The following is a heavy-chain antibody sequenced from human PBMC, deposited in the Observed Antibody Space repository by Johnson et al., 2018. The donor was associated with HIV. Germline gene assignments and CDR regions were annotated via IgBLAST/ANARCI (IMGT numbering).Heavy chain of an antibody. CDR3: AKDLSSGWSAFDI. J-gene: IGHJ3*02. V-gene: IGHV3-23*04. CDR1: GFTFSSYA. D-gene: IGHD6-19*01. Sequence: VQLVESGGGVVQPGRSLRLSCAASGFTFSSYAMSWVRQAPGKGLEWVSAISGSGGSTYYADSVKGRFTISRDNSKNTLYLQMNSLRAEDTAVYYCAKDLSSGWSAFDIWGQGTMVTVSS. CDR2: ISGSGGST.